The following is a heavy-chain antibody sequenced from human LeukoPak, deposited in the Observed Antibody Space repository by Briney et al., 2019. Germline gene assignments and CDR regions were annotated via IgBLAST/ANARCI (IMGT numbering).Heavy chain of an antibody. J-gene: IGHJ6*03. Sequence: SVEVSCKASGGTFSSYAISWVRQAPGQGLEWMGGIIPIFGTANYAQKFQGRVTITTDESTSTAYMELSSLRSEDTAVYYCASSSNYVFSRHYMDVWGKGTTVTVSS. D-gene: IGHD4-11*01. CDR3: ASSSNYVFSRHYMDV. V-gene: IGHV1-69*05. CDR2: IIPIFGTA. CDR1: GGTFSSYA.